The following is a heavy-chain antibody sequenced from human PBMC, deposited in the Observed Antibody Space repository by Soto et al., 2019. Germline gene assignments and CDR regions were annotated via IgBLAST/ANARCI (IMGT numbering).Heavy chain of an antibody. CDR1: GGSISSYY. CDR3: ARFNWYFDL. Sequence: SETLSLTCTVSGGSISSYYWSWIRQPPGQGLEWIGYIYNSGSTNYNPSLKSRVTISVDTSKNQFSLKLSSVTAADTAVYYCARFNWYFDLWGRGTLVTVSS. J-gene: IGHJ2*01. V-gene: IGHV4-59*08. CDR2: IYNSGST.